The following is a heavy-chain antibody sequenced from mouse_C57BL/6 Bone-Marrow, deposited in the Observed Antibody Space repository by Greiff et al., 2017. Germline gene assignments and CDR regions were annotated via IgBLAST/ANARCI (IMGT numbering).Heavy chain of an antibody. J-gene: IGHJ1*03. CDR1: GYTFTSYG. D-gene: IGHD2-2*01. Sequence: QVQLKQSGAELARPGASVKLSCKASGYTFTSYGISWVKQRTGQGLEWIGEIYPRSGNTYYNEKFKGKATLTADKSSSTAYMELHSLTSEDSAVYFCARAGYDGTFDVWGTGTTVTVSS. CDR2: IYPRSGNT. V-gene: IGHV1-81*01. CDR3: ARAGYDGTFDV.